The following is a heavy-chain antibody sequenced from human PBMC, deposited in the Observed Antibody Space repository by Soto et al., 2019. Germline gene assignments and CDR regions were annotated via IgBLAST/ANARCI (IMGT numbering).Heavy chain of an antibody. CDR1: GYTFTGYY. Sequence: ASVKVSCKASGYTFTGYYMHWVRQAPGQGLEWMGWINPNSGGTNYAQKFQGRVTMTRDTSISTAYMELSRLRSDDTAVYYCARDGPLGFWSGHRGYFDYWGQGTLVTVSS. CDR2: INPNSGGT. D-gene: IGHD3-3*01. CDR3: ARDGPLGFWSGHRGYFDY. J-gene: IGHJ4*02. V-gene: IGHV1-2*02.